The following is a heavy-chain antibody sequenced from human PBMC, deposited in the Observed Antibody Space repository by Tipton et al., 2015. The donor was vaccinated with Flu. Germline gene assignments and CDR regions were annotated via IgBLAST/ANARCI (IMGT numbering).Heavy chain of an antibody. V-gene: IGHV4-34*01. Sequence: TLSLTCAVYGGSFSGYYWSWIRQPPGKGLEWIGEINHSGSTNYNPSLKSRVTISVDTSKNQFSLKLSSVTAADTAVYYCARAGTAMDFDYWGQGTLVTVSS. CDR3: ARAGTAMDFDY. J-gene: IGHJ4*02. CDR2: INHSGST. CDR1: GGSFSGYY. D-gene: IGHD5-18*01.